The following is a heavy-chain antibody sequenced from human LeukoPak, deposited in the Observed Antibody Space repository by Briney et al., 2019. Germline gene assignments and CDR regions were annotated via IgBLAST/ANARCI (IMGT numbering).Heavy chain of an antibody. J-gene: IGHJ4*02. V-gene: IGHV3-66*01. CDR3: AACRDGYNYLDY. CDR2: IYSGGST. D-gene: IGHD5-24*01. Sequence: GGSLRLSCAASGFTISSNYMSWVRQAPGKGLEWVSVIYSGGSTYYADSVKGRFTISRDNSKNTLYLQMNSLRAEDTAVYYCAACRDGYNYLDYWGQGTLVTVSS. CDR1: GFTISSNY.